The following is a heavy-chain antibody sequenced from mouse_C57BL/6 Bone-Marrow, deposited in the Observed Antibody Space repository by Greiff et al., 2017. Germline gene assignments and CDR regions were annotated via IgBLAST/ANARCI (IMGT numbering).Heavy chain of an antibody. J-gene: IGHJ1*03. Sequence: QVQLKESGAELARPGASVKMSCKASGYTFTSYTMHWVKQRPGQGLEWIGYINPSRGYTTYNQKFKDKATLTADKSSSPAYMQLCSLTSEDSAVYYCARLAVLVRNWYCDVWGTGTTVTVSS. CDR1: GYTFTSYT. V-gene: IGHV1-4*01. CDR2: INPSRGYT. D-gene: IGHD2-10*02. CDR3: ARLAVLVRNWYCDV.